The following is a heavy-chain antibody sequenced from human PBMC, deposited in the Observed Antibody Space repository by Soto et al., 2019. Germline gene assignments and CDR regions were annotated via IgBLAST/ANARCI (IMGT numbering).Heavy chain of an antibody. D-gene: IGHD6-13*01. CDR1: GYFFTTYW. Sequence: PGESLKISCKGSGYFFTTYWIAWVRQMPGKGLEWMGSIYPGNSDTRYSPSFQGQVTISADKSISTAYLQWSSLKASDTAMYYCARHPTSSWNGDYWGQGTLVTVSS. CDR2: IYPGNSDT. V-gene: IGHV5-51*01. J-gene: IGHJ4*02. CDR3: ARHPTSSWNGDY.